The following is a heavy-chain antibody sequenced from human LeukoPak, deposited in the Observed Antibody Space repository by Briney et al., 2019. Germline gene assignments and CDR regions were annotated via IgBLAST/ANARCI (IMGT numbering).Heavy chain of an antibody. CDR2: ISAYNGNT. J-gene: IGHJ4*02. Sequence: ASVKVSCKASGYTFTSYGISWVRQAPGEGLEWIGWISAYNGNTNYAQKLQGRVTMTTDTSTSTAYMELRSLRSDDPAVYYCAGLGRSWSGYNYCYLGGKGNRVTVSS. CDR3: AGLGRSWSGYNYCYL. V-gene: IGHV1-18*01. D-gene: IGHD3-3*01. CDR1: GYTFTSYG.